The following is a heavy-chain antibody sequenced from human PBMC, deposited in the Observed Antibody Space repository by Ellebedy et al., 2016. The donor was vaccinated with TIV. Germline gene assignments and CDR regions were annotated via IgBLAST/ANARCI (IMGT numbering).Heavy chain of an antibody. Sequence: SETLSLXXAVSGGSISSSWWSWVRQPPGKGLEWIGQIFYDGTTNHNPSLKSRVSISVDMSKNQFSLKLRSVTAADTAVYYCARDNWFNPWGQGTPVTVSS. V-gene: IGHV4-4*02. CDR3: ARDNWFNP. J-gene: IGHJ5*02. CDR2: IFYDGTT. CDR1: GGSISSSW.